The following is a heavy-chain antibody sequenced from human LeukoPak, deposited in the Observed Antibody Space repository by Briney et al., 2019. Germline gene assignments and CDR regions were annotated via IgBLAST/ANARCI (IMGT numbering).Heavy chain of an antibody. CDR1: GFTFSNAW. CDR3: TTEDDSSGWLDY. V-gene: IGHV3-15*01. D-gene: IGHD3-22*01. J-gene: IGHJ4*02. CDR2: IKSKTDGGTT. Sequence: AGGSLRLSCAASGFTFSNAWMSWVRQAPGKGLEWVGRIKSKTDGGTTDYAAPVKGRFTISRDDSKNTLYLQMNSLKTEDTAVYYCTTEDDSSGWLDYWGQGTLVTVSS.